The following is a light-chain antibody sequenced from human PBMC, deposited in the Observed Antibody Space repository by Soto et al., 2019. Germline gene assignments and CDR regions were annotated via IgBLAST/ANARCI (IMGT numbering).Light chain of an antibody. CDR2: RNN. J-gene: IGLJ2*01. Sequence: QSVLTQPPSASGTPGQRVTISCSGSRSNIGSNYVYWYQQLPGTAPKLLIYRNNQRPLGVSDRFSGSKSGTSASLAISGLRSEDEADYYCAAWDDSLNVLFGGGTKLTVL. V-gene: IGLV1-47*01. CDR1: RSNIGSNY. CDR3: AAWDDSLNVL.